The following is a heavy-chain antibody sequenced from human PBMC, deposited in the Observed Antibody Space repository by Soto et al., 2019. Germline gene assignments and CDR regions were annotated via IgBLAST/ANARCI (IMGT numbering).Heavy chain of an antibody. J-gene: IGHJ4*02. V-gene: IGHV1-24*01. CDR3: ATAGSGWYVSRYFDY. Sequence: ASXKVCCKFSGYTRTELAMRCVRQPPGKGLGWIGGFDPEDGETIYGQKFQGRVTMTEDTSTDTAYMELSSLRSEDTAVYYCATAGSGWYVSRYFDYWGQGNLVTVSS. CDR2: FDPEDGET. CDR1: GYTRTELA. D-gene: IGHD6-19*01.